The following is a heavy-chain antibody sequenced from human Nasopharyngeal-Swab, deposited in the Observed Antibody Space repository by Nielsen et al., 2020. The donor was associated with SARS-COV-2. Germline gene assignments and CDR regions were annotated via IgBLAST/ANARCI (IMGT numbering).Heavy chain of an antibody. CDR1: GYTFTSYY. J-gene: IGHJ4*02. CDR2: INPSGSST. D-gene: IGHD2-2*01. Sequence: ASVKVSCKASGYTFTSYYMHWVRQAPGQGLEWMGIINPSGSSTSYAQKFQGRVTMTRDTSTSTVYMELSSLRSEDTAAYYCAREKAVVVVPAAEDSFDYWGQGTLVTVSS. V-gene: IGHV1-46*01. CDR3: AREKAVVVVPAAEDSFDY.